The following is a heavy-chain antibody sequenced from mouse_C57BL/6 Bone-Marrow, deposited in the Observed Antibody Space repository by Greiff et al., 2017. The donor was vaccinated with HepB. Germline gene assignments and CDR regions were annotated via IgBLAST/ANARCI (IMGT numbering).Heavy chain of an antibody. Sequence: QVQLQQPGAELVRPGSSVKLSCKASGYTFTSYWMDWVKQRPGQGLEWIGNIYPSDSETHYNQKFKDKATLTVDKSSSTAYMQLSSLTSEDSAVYYCARDGDYGSWYFDVWGTGTTVTDSS. J-gene: IGHJ1*03. V-gene: IGHV1-61*01. D-gene: IGHD1-1*01. CDR1: GYTFTSYW. CDR2: IYPSDSET. CDR3: ARDGDYGSWYFDV.